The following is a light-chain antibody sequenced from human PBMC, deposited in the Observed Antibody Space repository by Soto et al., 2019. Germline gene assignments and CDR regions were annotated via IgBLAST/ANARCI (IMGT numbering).Light chain of an antibody. J-gene: IGKJ2*01. CDR1: QSISSW. Sequence: DIQMTQSPSTLSASVGDRVTITCRASQSISSWLAWYQQKPGKAPKLLIYAASRLQSGVPSGFSGGGSGTEFTLTISRLQHDDFATYYFQQYNSFPYTFGQGTKLEIK. CDR3: QQYNSFPYT. V-gene: IGKV1-5*01. CDR2: AAS.